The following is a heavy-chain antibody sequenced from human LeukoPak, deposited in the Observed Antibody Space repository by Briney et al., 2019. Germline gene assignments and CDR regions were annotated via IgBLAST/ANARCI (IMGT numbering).Heavy chain of an antibody. V-gene: IGHV4-34*12. CDR3: AGTNYDSSGYLTGYNWFDP. J-gene: IGHJ5*02. Sequence: SETLSLICAVYGGSFSGYYWNWIRQPPGKGLEWIGSVLNSGSTYDNPSLKSRVTISIDTSKNQFSLKLSSVTAADTAVYYCAGTNYDSSGYLTGYNWFDPWGQGTLVTVSS. CDR1: GGSFSGYY. CDR2: VLNSGST. D-gene: IGHD3-22*01.